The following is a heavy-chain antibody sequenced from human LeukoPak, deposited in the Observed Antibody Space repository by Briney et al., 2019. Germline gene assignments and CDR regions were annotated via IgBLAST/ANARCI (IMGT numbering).Heavy chain of an antibody. V-gene: IGHV1-2*02. CDR1: GYTFTGYY. CDR2: INPHSGGT. J-gene: IGHJ5*02. D-gene: IGHD1-7*01. CDR3: ARVSPATGTAKAGWFDP. Sequence: GASVKVSCKASGYTFTGYYMHWVRQAPGQGLEWMAWINPHSGGTNYAQKFQGRVTMTRDTSISTAYMELSRLRSDDTAVYYCARVSPATGTAKAGWFDPWGQGTLVTVSS.